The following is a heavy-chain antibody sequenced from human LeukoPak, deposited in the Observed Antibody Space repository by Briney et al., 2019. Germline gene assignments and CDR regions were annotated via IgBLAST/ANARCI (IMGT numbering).Heavy chain of an antibody. CDR1: GFTVGNNY. CDR2: IFSHGET. Sequence: GGPLRLSCAASGFTVGNNYMNWVRQAPGKGLEWVSLIFSHGETSYADSVKGRFTISRDNSKNTLYLQMNGLRVEDTAVYYCARDPPAGSINTYAWGQGTLVTVSS. V-gene: IGHV3-66*01. CDR3: ARDPPAGSINTYA. D-gene: IGHD2-8*01. J-gene: IGHJ4*02.